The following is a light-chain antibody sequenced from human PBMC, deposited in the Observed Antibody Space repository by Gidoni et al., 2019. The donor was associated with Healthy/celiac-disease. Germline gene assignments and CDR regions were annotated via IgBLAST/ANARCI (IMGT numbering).Light chain of an antibody. Sequence: DIQTTQSPSSLSASVGDRVTITCRASQSISSYLNWYQQKPGKAPKLLIYAASSLQSGVPSRFSGSGSGTDFTLTMSSLQPEDFATYDCQQSYSTRVTFGQGTRLEIK. J-gene: IGKJ5*01. CDR3: QQSYSTRVT. CDR2: AAS. V-gene: IGKV1-39*01. CDR1: QSISSY.